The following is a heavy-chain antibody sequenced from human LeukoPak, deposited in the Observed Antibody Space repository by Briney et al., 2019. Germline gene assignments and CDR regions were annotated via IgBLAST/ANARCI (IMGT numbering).Heavy chain of an antibody. CDR1: GCTFTSYD. CDR3: ARVGYDYGDSPDY. V-gene: IGHV1-8*01. J-gene: IGHJ4*02. Sequence: ASVKVSCKASGCTFTSYDINWVRQATGQGLEWMGWMNPNSGNTGYAQKFQGRVTMTRNTSISTAYMELSSLRSEDTAVYYCARVGYDYGDSPDYWGQGTLVTVSS. D-gene: IGHD4-17*01. CDR2: MNPNSGNT.